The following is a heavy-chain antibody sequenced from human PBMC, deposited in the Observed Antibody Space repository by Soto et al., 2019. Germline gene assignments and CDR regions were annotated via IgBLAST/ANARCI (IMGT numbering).Heavy chain of an antibody. CDR1: GFTFSSYW. Sequence: GGSLRLSCAASGFTFSSYWMSWVRQAPGKGLEWVANIKQDGSEKYYVDSVKGRFTISRDNAKNSLYLQMNSLRAEDTAVYYCAREYDGGYSYGYSDYWGQGTLVTVSS. CDR2: IKQDGSEK. V-gene: IGHV3-7*01. CDR3: AREYDGGYSYGYSDY. D-gene: IGHD5-18*01. J-gene: IGHJ4*02.